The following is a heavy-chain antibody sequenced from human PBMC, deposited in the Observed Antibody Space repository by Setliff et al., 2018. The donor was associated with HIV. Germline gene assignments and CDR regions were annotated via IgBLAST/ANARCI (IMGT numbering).Heavy chain of an antibody. Sequence: PGESLKISCKGSGYSFTSYWIGWVRQMPGKGLEWMGIIYPGDSDVKYSPSFQSQVTISADKSISTAYVQWSSLEASDTAMYYCASPGYCTSPDCMNVFNFWGHGTMVTVSS. CDR1: GYSFTSYW. J-gene: IGHJ3*01. V-gene: IGHV5-51*01. CDR2: IYPGDSDV. D-gene: IGHD2-8*01. CDR3: ASPGYCTSPDCMNVFNF.